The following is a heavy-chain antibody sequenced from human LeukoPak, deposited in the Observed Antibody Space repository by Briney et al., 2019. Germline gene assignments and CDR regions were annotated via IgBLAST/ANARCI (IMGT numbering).Heavy chain of an antibody. CDR2: ISAYNGNT. Sequence: ASVKVSCKASGYTFTSYGISWVRQATGQGLEWMGWISAYNGNTNYAQKLQGRVTMTTDTTTSTAYMELRSLRSDDTAVYYCARETSYDILTGYPGFDYWGQGTLVTVSS. D-gene: IGHD3-9*01. CDR1: GYTFTSYG. J-gene: IGHJ4*02. CDR3: ARETSYDILTGYPGFDY. V-gene: IGHV1-18*04.